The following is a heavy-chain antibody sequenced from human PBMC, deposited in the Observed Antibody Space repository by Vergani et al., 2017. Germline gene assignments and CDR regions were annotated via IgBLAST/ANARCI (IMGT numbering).Heavy chain of an antibody. CDR1: GYTFTSYY. D-gene: IGHD3-16*02. V-gene: IGHV1-46*01. CDR2: INPSGGST. CDR3: ARGIMITFGGVIAPYYYYYMDV. Sequence: QVQLVQSGAEVKKPGASVKVSCKASGYTFTSYYMHWVRQAPGQGLEWMGIINPSGGSTSYAQKFQGRVTMTRDTSTSTVYMELSSLRSEDTAVYYCARGIMITFGGVIAPYYYYYMDVWGKGTTVTVSS. J-gene: IGHJ6*03.